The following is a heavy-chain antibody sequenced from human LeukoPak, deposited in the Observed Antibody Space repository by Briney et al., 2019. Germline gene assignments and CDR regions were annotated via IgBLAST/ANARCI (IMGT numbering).Heavy chain of an antibody. V-gene: IGHV3-43*02. CDR1: GFTFDDYA. CDR2: ITGDGGST. J-gene: IGHJ4*02. D-gene: IGHD2-15*01. CDR3: AKGYCSGGSCYYFDY. Sequence: GGSLRLSCAASGFTFDDYAMHWVRQAPGKGLEWVSLITGDGGSTYYADSIEGRFAISRENSKNSLYLQMNRLRTEDTALYYCAKGYCSGGSCYYFDYWGQGTLVTVSS.